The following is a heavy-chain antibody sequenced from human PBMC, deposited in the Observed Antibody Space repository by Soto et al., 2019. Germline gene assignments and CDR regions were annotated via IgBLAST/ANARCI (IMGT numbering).Heavy chain of an antibody. CDR2: ISSSGSTI. CDR1: GFTFSDYY. J-gene: IGHJ6*03. CDR3: ASEKHYDILPGSYYYYMDV. Sequence: VQLVESGGGLVKPGGSLRLSCAASGFTFSDYYMSWIRQAPGKGPEWVSYISSSGSTIYYADSVKGRFTISRDNAKNSLYLQMNSLRAEDTAVYYCASEKHYDILPGSYYYYMDVWGKGTTVTVSS. V-gene: IGHV3-11*01. D-gene: IGHD3-9*01.